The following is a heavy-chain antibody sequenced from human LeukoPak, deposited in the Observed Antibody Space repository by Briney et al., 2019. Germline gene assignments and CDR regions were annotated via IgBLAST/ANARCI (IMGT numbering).Heavy chain of an antibody. V-gene: IGHV4-4*07. D-gene: IGHD3-16*02. CDR2: VHSNGDT. CDR3: ARDIGLAH. CDR1: GASIRTYF. J-gene: IGHJ4*02. Sequence: SETLSLTCTVSGASIRTYFWSWFRQPAGKGLEWIGRVHSNGDTYYNPSLESRVTVSMDTSKNPFALNLTSLTAADTAVYYCARDIGLAHWGQGTLVTVSS.